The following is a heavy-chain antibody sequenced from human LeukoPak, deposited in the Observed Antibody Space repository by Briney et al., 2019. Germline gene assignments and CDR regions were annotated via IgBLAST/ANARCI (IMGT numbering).Heavy chain of an antibody. V-gene: IGHV3-53*01. CDR3: ARVPVHASGYHLDL. CDR1: GFTFSGNH. CDR2: IYSTGRI. D-gene: IGHD5-18*01. Sequence: GGSLRLSCAASGFTFSGNHMNWVRQAPGKGLEWVSVIYSTGRIDYSESVNGRFTISRENSENTCYFRMKDLRIEDTAVYYCARVPVHASGYHLDLWGQGTLVTVSS. J-gene: IGHJ4*02.